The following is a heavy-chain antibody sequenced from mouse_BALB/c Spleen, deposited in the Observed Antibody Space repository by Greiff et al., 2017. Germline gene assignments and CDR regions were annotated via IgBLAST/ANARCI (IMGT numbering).Heavy chain of an antibody. CDR2: ISCYNGAT. V-gene: IGHV1S34*01. CDR1: GYSFTGYY. CDR3: ARVDSSYYAMDY. Sequence: LVKTGASVKISCKASGYSFTGYYMHWVKQSHGKSLEWIGYISCYNGATSYNQKFKGKATFTVDTSSTTAYMQFNSLTSEDSAVYYCARVDSSYYAMDYWGQGTSVTVSS. J-gene: IGHJ4*01.